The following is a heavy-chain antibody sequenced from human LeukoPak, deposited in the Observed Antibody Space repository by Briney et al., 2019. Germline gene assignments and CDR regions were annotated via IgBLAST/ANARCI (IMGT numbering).Heavy chain of an antibody. V-gene: IGHV3-23*01. CDR1: AFTLSSYA. Sequence: PGGSLRLSCAGSAFTLSSYARSWARQAPGKGLKWVSAISGSGGATYNADAVKGRFTIAGDNSKNPRYLQMNSLRAEDTAVYYCATPPPEYYDFWSGYLQGNYFDYWGQGTLVTVSS. CDR3: ATPPPEYYDFWSGYLQGNYFDY. D-gene: IGHD3-3*01. J-gene: IGHJ4*02. CDR2: ISGSGGAT.